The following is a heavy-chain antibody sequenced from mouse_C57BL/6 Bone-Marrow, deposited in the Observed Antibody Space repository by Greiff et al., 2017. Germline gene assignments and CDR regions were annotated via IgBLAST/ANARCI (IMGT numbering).Heavy chain of an antibody. V-gene: IGHV1-61*01. CDR2: ISPSDSET. Sequence: QVQLQQPGAELVRPGSSVKLSCKASGYTFTSYWMDWVKQRPGQGLEWIGNISPSDSETHYNQKFKDKATLTVDKSSSTAYMQLSSLTSEDSAVYYCARHGYYRWYAMDYWGQGTSVTVSS. CDR1: GYTFTSYW. CDR3: ARHGYYRWYAMDY. J-gene: IGHJ4*01. D-gene: IGHD2-3*01.